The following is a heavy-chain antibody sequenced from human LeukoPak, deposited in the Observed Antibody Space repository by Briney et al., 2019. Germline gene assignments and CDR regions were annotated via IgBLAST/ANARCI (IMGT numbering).Heavy chain of an antibody. V-gene: IGHV3-11*01. CDR1: GFTFSDYY. CDR3: ASSPYSSSWFNWFDP. Sequence: PGGSLRLSCAASGFTFSDYYMSWIRQAPGKGLKWVSYISSSGSTIYYADFVKGRFTISRDNAKNSLYLHMNSLRAEDTPVYYCASSPYSSSWFNWFDPWGQGTLVTVSS. D-gene: IGHD6-13*01. CDR2: ISSSGSTI. J-gene: IGHJ5*02.